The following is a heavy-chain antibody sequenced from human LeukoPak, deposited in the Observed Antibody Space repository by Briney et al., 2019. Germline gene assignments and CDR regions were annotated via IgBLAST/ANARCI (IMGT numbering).Heavy chain of an antibody. CDR3: ARIAAAGMFGGNDY. V-gene: IGHV4-34*01. J-gene: IGHJ4*02. Sequence: PSETLSLTCAVYGGSFSGYYWSWIRQPPGKGLEWIGEINHSGSTNYNPSLKSRVTISVDTSKNQFSLKLSPVTAADTAVYYCARIAAAGMFGGNDYWGQGTLVTVSS. CDR2: INHSGST. CDR1: GGSFSGYY. D-gene: IGHD6-13*01.